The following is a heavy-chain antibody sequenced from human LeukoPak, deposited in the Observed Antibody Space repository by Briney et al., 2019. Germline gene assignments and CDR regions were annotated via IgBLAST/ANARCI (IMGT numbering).Heavy chain of an antibody. V-gene: IGHV3-23*01. J-gene: IGHJ4*02. CDR2: ISASGGST. D-gene: IGHD3-9*01. CDR3: AKDQLLRLRYFDWRGSGYFDY. Sequence: GGSLRLSCAASGFTFSSYAMSWVRQAPGKGLEWVSAISASGGSTYYADSVKGRFTISRDNSKNTLYLQMNSLRAEDTAVYYCAKDQLLRLRYFDWRGSGYFDYWGQGTLVTVSS. CDR1: GFTFSSYA.